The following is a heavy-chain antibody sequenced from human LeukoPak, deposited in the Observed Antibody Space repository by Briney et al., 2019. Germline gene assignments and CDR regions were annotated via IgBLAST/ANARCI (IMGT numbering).Heavy chain of an antibody. D-gene: IGHD2-21*02. CDR1: GFTFTSSA. Sequence: ASVKVSCRASGFTFTSSAMQWVRQARGQRLEWIGWIVVGSGNTNYAQKCQERVTITRDMSTSTAYMELSSLRSEDTAVYYCAADSLGDRLTPLGYWGQGTLVTVSS. V-gene: IGHV1-58*02. CDR2: IVVGSGNT. J-gene: IGHJ4*02. CDR3: AADSLGDRLTPLGY.